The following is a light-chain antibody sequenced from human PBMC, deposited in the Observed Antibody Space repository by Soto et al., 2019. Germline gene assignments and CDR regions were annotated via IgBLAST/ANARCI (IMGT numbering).Light chain of an antibody. Sequence: QSALTQPASVSGSPGQSITISCTGTSSDVGAYDFVSWYQQHPDKAPKLMIYEVSHRPSGVSHRFSGSKSVNTATLTISGLQAEDEADYYCSSDTTSSTRVFGTGTKLTVL. CDR1: SSDVGAYDF. J-gene: IGLJ1*01. V-gene: IGLV2-14*03. CDR3: SSDTTSSTRV. CDR2: EVS.